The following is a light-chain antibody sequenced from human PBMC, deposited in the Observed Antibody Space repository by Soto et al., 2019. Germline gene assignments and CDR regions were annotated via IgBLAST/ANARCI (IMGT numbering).Light chain of an antibody. CDR1: QSVGNN. CDR3: QQYNDWPQRYT. CDR2: GAS. V-gene: IGKV3-15*01. Sequence: ELGLTQDQGTLSVSPGEGASLSCRASQSVGNNLAWYQQKPGRAPRLFIYGASTRATGIPARFSGSGSGTEFTLTISGLQSEDFAVYYCQQYNDWPQRYTFGQGTKVDIK. J-gene: IGKJ2*01.